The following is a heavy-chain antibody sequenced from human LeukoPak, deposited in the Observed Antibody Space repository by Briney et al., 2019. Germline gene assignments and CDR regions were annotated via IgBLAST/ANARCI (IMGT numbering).Heavy chain of an antibody. J-gene: IGHJ6*03. D-gene: IGHD3-10*01. CDR1: GYTFTNYW. V-gene: IGHV5-51*01. CDR3: ARVLLSYYYGSGRVPYYYYYYMDV. CDR2: IYPGDSDT. Sequence: GESLKISCKASGYTFTNYWIGWVRQMPGKGLECMGIIYPGDSDTRYSPSFEGQVTISADKSISTAYLQWSSLKASDTAMYYCARVLLSYYYGSGRVPYYYYYYMDVWGKGTTVTVSS.